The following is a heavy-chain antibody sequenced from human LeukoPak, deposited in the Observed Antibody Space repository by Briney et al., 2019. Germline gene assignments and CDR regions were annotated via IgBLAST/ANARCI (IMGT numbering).Heavy chain of an antibody. Sequence: GGSLRLSCAASGFTFSPYSMNWIRQAPGKGLEWVSYITGSSNRIHYADSVRGRFTISRDNAMNSLHLQMNSLRDEDTAMYYCARPVEGAFDFWGQGTLVTVSS. V-gene: IGHV3-48*02. CDR3: ARPVEGAFDF. CDR2: ITGSSNRI. CDR1: GFTFSPYS. D-gene: IGHD6-19*01. J-gene: IGHJ4*02.